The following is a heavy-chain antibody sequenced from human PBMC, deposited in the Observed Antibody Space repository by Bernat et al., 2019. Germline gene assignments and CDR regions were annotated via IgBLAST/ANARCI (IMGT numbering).Heavy chain of an antibody. J-gene: IGHJ6*02. Sequence: EVQLVESGGGLVQPGGSLRLSCAASGFTFSSYWMSWVRQAPGKRLVWVANIKQDGSEKYYVDSVKGRFTISRDNAKSSQYLQINSLRDEDTAVYYCARRRPLRQWLYYCYGMDVWGQGTTVTVSS. D-gene: IGHD6-19*01. CDR3: ARRRPLRQWLYYCYGMDV. CDR1: GFTFSSYW. CDR2: IKQDGSEK. V-gene: IGHV3-7*03.